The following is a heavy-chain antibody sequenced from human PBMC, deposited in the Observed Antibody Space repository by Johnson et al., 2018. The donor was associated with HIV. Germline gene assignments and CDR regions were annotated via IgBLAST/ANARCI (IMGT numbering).Heavy chain of an antibody. CDR2: ISYDGSNN. CDR3: AKDEALGWELDPDAFDI. J-gene: IGHJ3*02. D-gene: IGHD1-26*01. Sequence: QVQLVESGGGVVQPGRSLRLSCAASGFTFSSYAMHWVRQAPGMGLEWVAVISYDGSNNYYADSFTGRFTISRYNSKNTLYLQMNSLRAEDTAVYYCAKDEALGWELDPDAFDIWGQGTMVTVSS. CDR1: GFTFSSYA. V-gene: IGHV3-30-3*01.